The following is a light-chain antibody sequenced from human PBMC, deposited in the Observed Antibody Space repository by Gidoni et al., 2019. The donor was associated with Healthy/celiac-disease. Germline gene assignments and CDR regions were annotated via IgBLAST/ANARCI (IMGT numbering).Light chain of an antibody. J-gene: IGKJ2*01. CDR2: KAS. V-gene: IGKV1-5*03. CDR3: QQYNSYLYT. CDR1: QSISTW. Sequence: DVQLTPSPSTLSASVGDRVTITCRASQSISTWVAWYQQKPGKAPKLLIYKASSLISGVPSRFSGSGSGTEFTLTISSLQPDDVATYYCQQYNSYLYTFGQGTKLEIK.